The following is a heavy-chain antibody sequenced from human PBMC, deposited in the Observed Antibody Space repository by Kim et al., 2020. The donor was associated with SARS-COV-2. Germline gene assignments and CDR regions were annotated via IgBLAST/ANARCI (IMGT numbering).Heavy chain of an antibody. CDR3: ARSAVTDYFDY. CDR2: ST. D-gene: IGHD2-21*02. V-gene: IGHV4-31*02. Sequence: STYYNPSLQSRVTISVDTSKNQFSLKLSSVTAADTAVYYCARSAVTDYFDYWGQGTLVTVSS. J-gene: IGHJ4*02.